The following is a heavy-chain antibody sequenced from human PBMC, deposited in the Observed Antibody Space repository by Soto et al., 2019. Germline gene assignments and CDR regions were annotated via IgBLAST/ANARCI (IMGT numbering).Heavy chain of an antibody. CDR2: IYYSGST. J-gene: IGHJ4*02. CDR1: SGSISSSSYN. Sequence: QLQLQEAGPRLVKPSDTLSLTCTVPSGSISSSSYNWGWIRQPPGKGLEWIGSIYYSGSTYYNPSLKSRVSISVDTSKNQFSLKLSSVTAADTAVYYCARRGIAAAGVFDYWGQGTLVTVSS. V-gene: IGHV4-39*01. D-gene: IGHD6-13*01. CDR3: ARRGIAAAGVFDY.